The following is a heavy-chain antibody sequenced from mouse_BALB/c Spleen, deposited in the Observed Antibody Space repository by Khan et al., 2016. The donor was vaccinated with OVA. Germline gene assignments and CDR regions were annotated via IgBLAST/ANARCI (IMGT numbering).Heavy chain of an antibody. J-gene: IGHJ3*01. CDR2: IDPTTGYT. Sequence: QVQLQQPGAELAKPGASVKMSCKASGYTFTNYWMHWVKQRPGQGLEWIGYIDPTTGYTEYNQKFKDKATLTADKSSSTAYMQLSSLTSEDSAVYYCTSHGSTYTWFGYWSQGTLVTVSA. D-gene: IGHD1-1*01. CDR1: GYTFTNYW. CDR3: TSHGSTYTWFGY. V-gene: IGHV1-7*01.